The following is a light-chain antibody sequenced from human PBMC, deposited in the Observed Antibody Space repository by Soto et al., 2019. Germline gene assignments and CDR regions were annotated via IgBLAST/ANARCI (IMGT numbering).Light chain of an antibody. V-gene: IGKV1-9*01. CDR3: QQLNSFPIT. Sequence: PQAPSFLSASAGDRVSITCRASQAISSYLAWYQQKPGRAPKLLIYAASTLQSGVPSRFSGSGSGTEFTLTITSLQPEDFATYYCQQLNSFPITFGQGTRLEIK. CDR2: AAS. J-gene: IGKJ5*01. CDR1: QAISSY.